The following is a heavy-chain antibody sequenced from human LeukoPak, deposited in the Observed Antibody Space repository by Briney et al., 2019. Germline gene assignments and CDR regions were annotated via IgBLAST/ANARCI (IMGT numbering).Heavy chain of an antibody. CDR3: ARAPNIVATSGGVDY. CDR2: INHSGST. V-gene: IGHV4-34*01. J-gene: IGHJ4*02. CDR1: GGSFSGYY. D-gene: IGHD5-12*01. Sequence: SETLSLTCAVYGGSFSGYYWSWIRQPPGKGLEWIGEINHSGSTNYNPSLKSRVTISVDTSKNQFSLKLSSGTAADTAVYYCARAPNIVATSGGVDYWGQGTLVTVSS.